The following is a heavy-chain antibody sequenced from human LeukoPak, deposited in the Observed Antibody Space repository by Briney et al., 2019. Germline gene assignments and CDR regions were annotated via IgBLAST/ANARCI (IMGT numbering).Heavy chain of an antibody. CDR3: AKTLGGATTEYYFDY. J-gene: IGHJ4*02. CDR1: GFTFSSYG. V-gene: IGHV3-30*18. Sequence: AGGSLRLSCAASGFTFSSYGMHWVRQAPGKGLEWVAVISYDGSNKYYADSVKGRFTISRDNSKNTLYLQMNSLRAEDTAVYYCAKTLGGATTEYYFDYWGQGTLVTVSS. CDR2: ISYDGSNK. D-gene: IGHD1-26*01.